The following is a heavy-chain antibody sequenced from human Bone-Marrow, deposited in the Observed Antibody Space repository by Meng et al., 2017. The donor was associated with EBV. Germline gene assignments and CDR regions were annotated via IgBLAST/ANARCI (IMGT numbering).Heavy chain of an antibody. J-gene: IGHJ6*02. D-gene: IGHD6-19*01. CDR2: INAGNGNT. V-gene: IGHV1-3*01. CDR3: ARSTGWRTRFYGMDV. Sequence: VQIVQSGAEVEKPGASVKIACKASGYTFTSYSLHWVRQAHGNRLEWMGWINAGNGNTKFSQKFQGRVTITRDTSASTVYMQLSSLRSEDTAMYYCARSTGWRTRFYGMDVWGQGTTVTVSS. CDR1: GYTFTSYS.